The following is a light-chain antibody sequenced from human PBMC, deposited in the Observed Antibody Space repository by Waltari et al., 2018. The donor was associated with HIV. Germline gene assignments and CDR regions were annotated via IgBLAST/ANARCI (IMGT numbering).Light chain of an antibody. Sequence: QSVLTQPSSASGTPGQTVTIFCSGSSSNVGANIVNWYQQLPGTAPKLLIYNNHQRPSGVPDRFSGSKSGTSASLAISGLQSEDEADYYCAAWDDSLNGVVFGGGTKLTVL. CDR1: SSNVGANI. CDR3: AAWDDSLNGVV. CDR2: NNH. V-gene: IGLV1-44*01. J-gene: IGLJ2*01.